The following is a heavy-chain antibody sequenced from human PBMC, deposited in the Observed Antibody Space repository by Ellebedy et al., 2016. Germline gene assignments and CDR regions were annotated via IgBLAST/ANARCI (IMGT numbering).Heavy chain of an antibody. J-gene: IGHJ4*02. CDR3: ARLTIFGVVIFEY. CDR2: IYPGDSDT. D-gene: IGHD3-3*01. Sequence: GESLKISCKGPGYSFTSYWIGWVRQMPGKGMEWMGIIYPGDSDTRYSPSFQGQVTISADKSISTAYLQWSSLKASDTAIYYYARLTIFGVVIFEYWGQGTLVTVSS. V-gene: IGHV5-51*01. CDR1: GYSFTSYW.